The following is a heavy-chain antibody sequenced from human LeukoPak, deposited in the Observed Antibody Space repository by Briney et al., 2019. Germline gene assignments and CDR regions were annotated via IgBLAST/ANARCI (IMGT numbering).Heavy chain of an antibody. CDR2: INHSGST. Sequence: ASETLSLTCAAYGGSFSGYYWSWIRQPPGKGLEWIGEINHSGSTNYNPSLKSRVTISVDTSKNQFSLKLSSVTAADTAVYYCARGRNWGIDYWGQGTLVTVSS. J-gene: IGHJ4*02. V-gene: IGHV4-34*01. D-gene: IGHD7-27*01. CDR1: GGSFSGYY. CDR3: ARGRNWGIDY.